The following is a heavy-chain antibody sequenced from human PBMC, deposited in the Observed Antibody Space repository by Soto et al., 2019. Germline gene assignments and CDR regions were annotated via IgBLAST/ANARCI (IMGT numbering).Heavy chain of an antibody. J-gene: IGHJ4*02. Sequence: GFLRLTCAASGFTFSSYDMHWVRQATGKGLELVSAIGTAGDTYYPGSVKGRFTISRENAKNSLYLQMNSLRAGDTAVYYCARGRNGWYFHXWGQGTLVTVSX. CDR2: IGTAGDT. D-gene: IGHD1-1*01. CDR1: GFTFSSYD. CDR3: ARGRNGWYFHX. V-gene: IGHV3-13*01.